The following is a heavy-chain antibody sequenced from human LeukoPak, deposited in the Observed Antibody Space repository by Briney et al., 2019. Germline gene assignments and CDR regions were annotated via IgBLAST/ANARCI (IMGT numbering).Heavy chain of an antibody. CDR3: ARVLRGYSYGYYYYYYMDV. J-gene: IGHJ6*03. Sequence: SETLSLTCAVSGGSISSDNWWSWVRQPPGKGLEWIGEIYHSGSTNYNPSLKSRVTISVDKSKNQFSLKLSSVTAADTAVYYCARVLRGYSYGYYYYYYMDVWGKGTTVTVSS. V-gene: IGHV4-4*02. CDR1: GGSISSDNW. D-gene: IGHD5-18*01. CDR2: IYHSGST.